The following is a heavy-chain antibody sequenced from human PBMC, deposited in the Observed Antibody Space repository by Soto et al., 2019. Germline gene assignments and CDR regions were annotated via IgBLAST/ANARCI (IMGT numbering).Heavy chain of an antibody. J-gene: IGHJ6*02. D-gene: IGHD3-22*01. CDR1: GFTFSSYA. Sequence: GGSLRLSCAASGFTFSSYAMSWVRQAPGKGLEWVSAISGSGGSTYYADSVKGRFTISRDNSKNTLYLQMNSLRAEDTAVYYCAKDSDSEYYDSSGSKGGMDVWGQGTTVTVSS. CDR3: AKDSDSEYYDSSGSKGGMDV. CDR2: ISGSGGST. V-gene: IGHV3-23*01.